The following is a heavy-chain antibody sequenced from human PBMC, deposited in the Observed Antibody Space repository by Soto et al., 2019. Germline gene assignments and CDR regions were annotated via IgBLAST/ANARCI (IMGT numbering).Heavy chain of an antibody. J-gene: IGHJ3*02. CDR2: ISSGSTTI. Sequence: GGSLRLSCAASGFTFSSYSMNWVRQAPGKGLEWVSYISSGSTTIYYADSVKGRFTISRDNAQSSLYLQMNSLRAEDTAVYYCAREGYCSGGSCYLGPFDIWGQGTMVTVSS. D-gene: IGHD2-15*01. CDR3: AREGYCSGGSCYLGPFDI. V-gene: IGHV3-48*01. CDR1: GFTFSSYS.